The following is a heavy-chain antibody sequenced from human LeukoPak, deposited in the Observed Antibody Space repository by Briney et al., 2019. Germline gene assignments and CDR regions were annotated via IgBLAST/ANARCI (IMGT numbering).Heavy chain of an antibody. CDR1: GGSISSYY. D-gene: IGHD3-22*01. CDR3: ARLQRITMIVVVTEAFDI. CDR2: IYYSGST. Sequence: SETLSLTCTVSGGSISSYYWSWIRQPPGKGLEWIGYIYYSGSTNYNPSLKSRVTISVDTPKNQFSLKLSSVTAADTAVYYCARLQRITMIVVVTEAFDIWGQGTMVTVSS. V-gene: IGHV4-59*01. J-gene: IGHJ3*02.